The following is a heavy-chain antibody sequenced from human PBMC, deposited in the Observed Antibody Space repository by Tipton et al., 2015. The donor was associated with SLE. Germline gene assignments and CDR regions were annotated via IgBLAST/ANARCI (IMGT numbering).Heavy chain of an antibody. CDR1: GGSISGYY. D-gene: IGHD1-26*01. J-gene: IGHJ3*02. V-gene: IGHV4-4*07. CDR2: NYFTGLT. Sequence: TLSLTCTVSGGSISGYYWSWIRQSAGTGLEWIGRNYFTGLTDYNSSLKSRVTMSVATSTNHFSLKLSSLTAADTAVYYCARGWGAATHEAFDIWGQGTMVTVSS. CDR3: ARGWGAATHEAFDI.